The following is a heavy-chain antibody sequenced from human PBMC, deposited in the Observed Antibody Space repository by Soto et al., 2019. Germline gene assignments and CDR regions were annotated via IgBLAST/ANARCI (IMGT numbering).Heavy chain of an antibody. CDR2: IRHSGST. V-gene: IGHV4-34*01. D-gene: IGHD2-21*02. CDR1: GGSFSGYY. J-gene: IGHJ4*02. CDR3: ARTYGGNSFAY. Sequence: QVQLQQWGAGLLKPSETLSLTCAVYGGSFSGYYWSWIRQPPGKGLGWIGEIRHSGSTIYNPSLKSRVTISVDTSKNQFSLKLSSVTAADTAVYYCARTYGGNSFAYWGQGTLVTVSS.